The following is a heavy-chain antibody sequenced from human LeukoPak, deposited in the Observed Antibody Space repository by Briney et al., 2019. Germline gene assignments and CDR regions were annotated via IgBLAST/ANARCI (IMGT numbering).Heavy chain of an antibody. V-gene: IGHV5-51*01. CDR2: VHPEDSEI. CDR1: GYTFTNYW. D-gene: IGHD1-1*01. CDR3: ARGANSLSWFDP. J-gene: IGHJ5*02. Sequence: GESLKISCKGSGYTFTNYWIGWVRQMPGKGLEWMGIVHPEDSEITYSPSFQGQITISADRSINTAFLQWSRLKASDTAMYYCARGANSLSWFDPWGQGTLVTVFS.